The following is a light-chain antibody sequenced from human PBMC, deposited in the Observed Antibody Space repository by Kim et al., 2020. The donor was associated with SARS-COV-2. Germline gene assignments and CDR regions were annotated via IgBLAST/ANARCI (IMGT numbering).Light chain of an antibody. J-gene: IGKJ5*01. CDR3: QQYHSFIS. CDR1: QNIIGW. Sequence: SASVGDRVNITCRASQNIIGWLAWYQQKPGKGPKLLIHKTSILESGVPSRFTGSGSGTEFTLAISNLEPDDFATYYCQQYHSFISFGQGTRLEIK. CDR2: KTS. V-gene: IGKV1-5*03.